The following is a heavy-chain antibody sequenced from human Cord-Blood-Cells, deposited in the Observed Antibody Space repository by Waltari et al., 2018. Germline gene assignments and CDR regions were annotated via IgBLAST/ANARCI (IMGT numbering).Heavy chain of an antibody. V-gene: IGHV1-69*09. D-gene: IGHD2-2*01. CDR2: IIPILGIA. CDR3: ARVRVRCSSTSCYDAFDI. J-gene: IGHJ3*02. CDR1: VGAFRSYA. Sequence: QVQLVQSGAEVKKPGSSVKVSCKASVGAFRSYAISWVRQAPGQGLEWVGRIIPILGIANYAQKFQGRVTITADKSTSTAYMELSSLRSEDTAVYYCARVRVRCSSTSCYDAFDIWGQGTMVTVSS.